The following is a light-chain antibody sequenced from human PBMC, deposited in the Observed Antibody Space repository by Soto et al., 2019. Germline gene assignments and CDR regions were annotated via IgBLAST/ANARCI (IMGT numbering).Light chain of an antibody. J-gene: IGKJ1*01. CDR3: QQFNSYRVG. Sequence: AIQLTQSPSSLSASVGDRVTITCQASQGISSALAWYQQKPGKAPKLLIYDASSLESGVPSRFSGSGSGTEFTRTISSLQPEDFAASYCQQFNSYRVGFGQGTKVDIK. CDR1: QGISSA. V-gene: IGKV1-13*02. CDR2: DAS.